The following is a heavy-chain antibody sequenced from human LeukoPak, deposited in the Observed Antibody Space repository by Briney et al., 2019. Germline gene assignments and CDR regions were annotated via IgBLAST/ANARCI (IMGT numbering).Heavy chain of an antibody. J-gene: IGHJ4*02. V-gene: IGHV3-23*01. CDR3: AKHPQVVVAATDY. CDR1: GFTFSDYT. CDR2: ISSGGTYK. Sequence: GGSLRLSCAASGFTFSDYTMNWVRQAPGKGLEWVSSISSGGTYKYYADSVKGRFTISRDNSKNTLYLQMNSLRAEDTAVYYCAKHPQVVVAATDYWGQGTLVTVSS. D-gene: IGHD2-15*01.